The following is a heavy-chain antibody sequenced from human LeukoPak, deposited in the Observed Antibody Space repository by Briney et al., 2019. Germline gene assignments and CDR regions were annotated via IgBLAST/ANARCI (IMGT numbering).Heavy chain of an antibody. CDR2: IGTAGDT. D-gene: IGHD3-10*01. CDR3: AKSKGGVLLWFGELPPIDY. J-gene: IGHJ4*02. CDR1: GFTFSSYV. V-gene: IGHV3-13*01. Sequence: GGPLRLSCAASGFTFSSYVMHWVRQARGKGLEWVSAIGTAGDTYYPGSVKGRFTISRENAKNSLYLQMNSLRAEDTALYYCAKSKGGVLLWFGELPPIDYWGQGTLVTVSS.